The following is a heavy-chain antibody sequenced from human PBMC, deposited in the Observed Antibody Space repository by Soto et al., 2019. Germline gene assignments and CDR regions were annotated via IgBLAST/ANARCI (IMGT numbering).Heavy chain of an antibody. V-gene: IGHV1-69*01. CDR2: IIPIFGTA. D-gene: IGHD2-2*02. CDR3: ARGAPQGDCSSTSCDKGHLDV. Sequence: QVQLVQSGAEVKKPGSSVKVSCKASGGTFSSYAISWARQAPGQGLEWMGGIIPIFGTANYAQKFQGRVTMTEDESTSTAYMERSSLRSEDKAVYYCARGAPQGDCSSTSCDKGHLDVLGQGTTVTVSS. J-gene: IGHJ6*02. CDR1: GGTFSSYA.